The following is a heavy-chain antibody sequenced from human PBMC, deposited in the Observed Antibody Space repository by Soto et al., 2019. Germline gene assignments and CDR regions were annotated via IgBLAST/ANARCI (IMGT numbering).Heavy chain of an antibody. CDR3: ARGYTGYCSGGTCYWFDP. D-gene: IGHD2-15*01. CDR2: ISSSASHI. Sequence: EVQLVESGGGLVKPGGSLRLCCAASGFSFSSYSMNWVRQAPGKGLEWVSSISSSASHINYADSVKGRFTISRDNAKKSLYLQMNSLRAEDTAVYYCARGYTGYCSGGTCYWFDPRGQGTLVTVSS. J-gene: IGHJ5*02. V-gene: IGHV3-21*01. CDR1: GFSFSSYS.